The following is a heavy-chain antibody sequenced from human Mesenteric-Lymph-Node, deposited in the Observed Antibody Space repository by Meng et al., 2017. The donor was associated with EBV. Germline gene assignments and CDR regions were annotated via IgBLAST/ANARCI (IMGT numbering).Heavy chain of an antibody. CDR3: ATEARSGTFNWFDS. CDR2: ISTYSGNT. CDR1: GYIFTNYG. J-gene: IGHJ5*01. D-gene: IGHD1-1*01. Sequence: VEVGQFGGGWKKPGASVKVPCKSSGYIFTNYGINWVRQAPGQGLEWMGWISTYSGNTDYAQKFQGRVTMTTDTSTSTAYMELRSLRSDDTAVFYCATEARSGTFNWFDSWGQGTLVTVSS. V-gene: IGHV1-18*01.